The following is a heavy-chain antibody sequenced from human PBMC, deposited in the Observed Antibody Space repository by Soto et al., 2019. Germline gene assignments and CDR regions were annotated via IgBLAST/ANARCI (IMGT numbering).Heavy chain of an antibody. CDR2: ISGHNGTT. Sequence: QVELVQSGAEVKKPGASVKVSCRTSGYTFTSNGISWVRQAPGQGLEWMGWISGHNGTTNYARKFQARVIITTDTTTNTAFVELRMLRSDDPAVYYCVRDRRHYDNRAVAWFDPWGQGTLVTVSS. V-gene: IGHV1-18*01. D-gene: IGHD3-22*01. CDR1: GYTFTSNG. J-gene: IGHJ5*02. CDR3: VRDRRHYDNRAVAWFDP.